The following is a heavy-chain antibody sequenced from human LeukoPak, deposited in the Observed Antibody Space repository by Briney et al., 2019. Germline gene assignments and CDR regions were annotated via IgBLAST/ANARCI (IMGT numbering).Heavy chain of an antibody. D-gene: IGHD4-17*01. CDR1: GFTFSGYW. CDR2: INSDGSTT. V-gene: IGHV3-74*01. CDR3: GSRATVSTWAYYYYYMDV. J-gene: IGHJ6*03. Sequence: PGGSLRLSCAASGFTFSGYWMHWVRQAPVKGLVWISRINSDGSTTNYAGSVKGRFTISRDNAKKTLYLQMNSLRAEDTAVYYCGSRATVSTWAYYYYYMDVWGRGTTVTVSS.